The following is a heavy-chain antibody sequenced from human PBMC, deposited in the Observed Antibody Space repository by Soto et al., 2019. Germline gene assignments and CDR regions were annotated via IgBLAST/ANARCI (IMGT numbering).Heavy chain of an antibody. V-gene: IGHV1-69*13. CDR2: IIPIFGTA. D-gene: IGHD2-2*01. CDR1: GGTFSSYA. CDR3: ARAPHIVLVLSAYDYYYYGIYV. J-gene: IGHJ6*02. Sequence: SVKVSCKASGGTFSSYAISWVRQAPGQGLEWMGGIIPIFGTANYAQKFQGRVTITADESTSTAYMELSSPRSEDTAVYYCARAPHIVLVLSAYDYYYYGIYVRAQRTTVPVSS.